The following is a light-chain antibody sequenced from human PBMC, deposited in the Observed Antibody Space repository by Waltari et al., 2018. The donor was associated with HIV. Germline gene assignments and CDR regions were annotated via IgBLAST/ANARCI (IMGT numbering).Light chain of an antibody. CDR2: DVN. CDR3: CSYAGNYTLGV. J-gene: IGLJ3*02. V-gene: IGLV2-11*01. CDR1: TTDVGGNNY. Sequence: QSALTQPRSASGSPGQSVTIPCTGTTTDVGGNNYDSCYQQHPGKAPKLLIYDVNKRPSGVPDRFSGSKSGNTASLTISGLQAEDEADYYCCSYAGNYTLGVFGGGTKLTVL.